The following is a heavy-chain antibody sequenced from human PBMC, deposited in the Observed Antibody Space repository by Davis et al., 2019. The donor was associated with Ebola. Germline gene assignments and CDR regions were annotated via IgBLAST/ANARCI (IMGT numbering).Heavy chain of an antibody. V-gene: IGHV1-46*03. CDR2: INPSGGST. CDR1: GYTFTSYY. Sequence: ASVKVSCKASGYTFTSYYMHWVRQAPGQGLEWMGIINPSGGSTSYAQKFQGRVTITRDTSTSTVYMELSSLRSEDTAVYYCARQGGSYYVVGYWGQGTLVTVSS. CDR3: ARQGGSYYVVGY. J-gene: IGHJ4*02. D-gene: IGHD1-26*01.